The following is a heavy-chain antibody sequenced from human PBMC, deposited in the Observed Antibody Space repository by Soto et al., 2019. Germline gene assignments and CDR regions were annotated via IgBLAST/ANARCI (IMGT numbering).Heavy chain of an antibody. CDR1: GSSFTGDY. D-gene: IGHD3-22*01. V-gene: IGHV4-4*07. CDR2: VFGNGAGTP. CDR3: ARDLPPYDRRRQSAGAFED. J-gene: IGHJ4*02. Sequence: QVQLQESGPGLVRPSETLSLTCSVSGSSFTGDYWSWIRQPAGKGLEWIGRVFGNGAGTPIYNSSLKNRVTMSVGSSTKQFSLKLTSVTAADTAVYFCARDLPPYDRRRQSAGAFEDWGQGILVTVSS.